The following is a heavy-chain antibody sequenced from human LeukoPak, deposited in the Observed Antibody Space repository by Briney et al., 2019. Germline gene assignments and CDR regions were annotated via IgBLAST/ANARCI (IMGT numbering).Heavy chain of an antibody. D-gene: IGHD3-10*01. Sequence: SETLSLTCTVSGGSISSYYWSWIRQPPGKRLEWIAYIYNSVTTNYNPSLKSRLTITVDTSENQISLKLSSVTAADTAVYYCARHGPADSRSYPLDYWGQGTLATVSS. J-gene: IGHJ4*02. CDR1: GGSISSYY. CDR3: ARHGPADSRSYPLDY. V-gene: IGHV4-59*08. CDR2: IYNSVTT.